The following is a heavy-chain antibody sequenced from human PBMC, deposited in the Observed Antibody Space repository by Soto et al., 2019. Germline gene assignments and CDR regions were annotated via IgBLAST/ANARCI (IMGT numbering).Heavy chain of an antibody. Sequence: QVRLVESGGGVVQPGRSLRLSCAASGFTFSSYGMHWVRQAPGKGLEWVAVIWYDGSNKYYADSVKGRFTISRDNSKNTLYLQMNSLRAEDTAVYYCARYGSGSYYTPRHYYGMDVWGQGTTVTVSS. CDR3: ARYGSGSYYTPRHYYGMDV. CDR1: GFTFSSYG. J-gene: IGHJ6*02. D-gene: IGHD3-10*01. CDR2: IWYDGSNK. V-gene: IGHV3-33*01.